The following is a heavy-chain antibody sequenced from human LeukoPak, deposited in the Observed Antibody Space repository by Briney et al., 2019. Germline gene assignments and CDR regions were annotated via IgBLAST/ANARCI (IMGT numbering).Heavy chain of an antibody. CDR3: ERGSPNFDY. CDR1: GFTFSSYW. CDR2: IMQDGYEK. Sequence: GGSLRLSCAASGFTFSSYWMSWVRQAPGKGLEWVANIMQDGYEKYYVDSVKGRFTISRDNAKNSLYLQMNSLRAEDTAVYYCERGSPNFDYWGQGTLVTVSS. J-gene: IGHJ4*02. V-gene: IGHV3-7*01.